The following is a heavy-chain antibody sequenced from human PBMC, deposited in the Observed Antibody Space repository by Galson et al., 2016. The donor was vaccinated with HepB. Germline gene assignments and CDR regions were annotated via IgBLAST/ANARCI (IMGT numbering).Heavy chain of an antibody. CDR2: ISWNSGSI. CDR3: AKDISSTIAGRRESGMDV. D-gene: IGHD6-6*01. CDR1: GFTFHDYA. V-gene: IGHV3-9*01. Sequence: SLRLSCAASGFTFHDYAMHWVRQAPGKGLEWVSGISWNSGSIGYADSVKGRFTISRDNAKNSLYLQMNSLRTEDTALYYCAKDISSTIAGRRESGMDVWGQGTTVTVSS. J-gene: IGHJ6*02.